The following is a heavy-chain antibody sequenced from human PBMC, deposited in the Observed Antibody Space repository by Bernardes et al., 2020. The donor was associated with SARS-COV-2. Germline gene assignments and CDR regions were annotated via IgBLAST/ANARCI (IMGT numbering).Heavy chain of an antibody. CDR3: AKDLYGFAAMDV. D-gene: IGHD3-10*01. CDR1: GFNFRNNA. J-gene: IGHJ6*02. Sequence: GGSLRLSCATSGFNFRNNAMNWVRQAPRKGLEWVSGIGGDSQRWYADSVKGRFTISRDNSEMMVYLQMDSLRVDDTAVYYCAKDLYGFAAMDVWGQGTTVTVSS. CDR2: IGGDSQR. V-gene: IGHV3-23*01.